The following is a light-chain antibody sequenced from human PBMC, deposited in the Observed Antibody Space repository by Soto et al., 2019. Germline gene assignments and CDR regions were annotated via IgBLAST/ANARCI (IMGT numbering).Light chain of an antibody. V-gene: IGLV1-44*01. CDR1: SFNIGGNT. Sequence: QSVLTQPPSASGTPGQRVTISCSGSSFNIGGNTVNWYQQLPGTAPKLLIYTDYQRPSGVPDRFSGSKSGTSASLAINGLHSEDEADYYCASWDDNLNGGVFGGGTKVTVL. CDR3: ASWDDNLNGGV. CDR2: TDY. J-gene: IGLJ3*02.